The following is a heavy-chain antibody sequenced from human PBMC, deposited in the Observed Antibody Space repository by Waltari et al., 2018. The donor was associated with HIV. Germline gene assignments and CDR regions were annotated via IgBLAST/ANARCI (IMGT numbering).Heavy chain of an antibody. CDR2: MYYSGST. J-gene: IGHJ3*02. CDR3: ARHRGESVSDAFDM. CDR1: GASISSSSYY. V-gene: IGHV4-39*01. D-gene: IGHD2-8*01. Sequence: QLQLQESGPGLVKPSETLSLTCTVSGASISSSSYYWGWIRQPPGKGLEWFGSMYYSGSTYYNPALKSRVSISVATSKNQFSLKLSSVTAADTAVYYCARHRGESVSDAFDMWGQGTMVTVSS.